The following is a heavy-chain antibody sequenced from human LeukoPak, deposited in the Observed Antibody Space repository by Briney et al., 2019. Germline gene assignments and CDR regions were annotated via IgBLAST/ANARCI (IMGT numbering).Heavy chain of an antibody. CDR2: ISGSGSST. V-gene: IGHV3-23*01. D-gene: IGHD1-14*01. CDR1: GFDFSSFT. Sequence: GGSLRLSCAASGFDFSSFTMTWVRHSPRKGLQRVSGISGSGSSTYYADSVKGRFTISRDNSKNTLYLQMDSLRAEDTALYYCARTQTGALFDSWGQGTLVTVSS. J-gene: IGHJ4*02. CDR3: ARTQTGALFDS.